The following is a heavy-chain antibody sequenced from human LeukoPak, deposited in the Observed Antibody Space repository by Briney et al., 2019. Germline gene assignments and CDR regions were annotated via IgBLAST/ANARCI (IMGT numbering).Heavy chain of an antibody. CDR1: GGSISSCY. J-gene: IGHJ4*02. CDR3: AREWDGWFGDNMVDY. D-gene: IGHD3-10*01. V-gene: IGHV4-59*01. Sequence: SETLSLTCTVSGGSISSCYWSWIRQPPGKGLEWIGYIYYSGSTNYNPSLKSRVAISVDTSKNQFSLKLSSVTAADTAVYYCAREWDGWFGDNMVDYWGQGTLVTVSS. CDR2: IYYSGST.